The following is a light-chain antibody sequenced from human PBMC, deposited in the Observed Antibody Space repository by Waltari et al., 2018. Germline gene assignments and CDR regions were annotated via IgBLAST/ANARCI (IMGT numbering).Light chain of an antibody. J-gene: IGKJ2*01. CDR1: QSINSY. CDR2: GTS. Sequence: DIQLTQSPSSLSASPRDRVTITCRASQSINSYLNWYQQKPGKAPKLLIYGTSSLQSGVPSRFRGSGSGTDFSLTINSLQPEDFAAYYCQQTYTTPYTFGQGTKLEIK. V-gene: IGKV1-39*01. CDR3: QQTYTTPYT.